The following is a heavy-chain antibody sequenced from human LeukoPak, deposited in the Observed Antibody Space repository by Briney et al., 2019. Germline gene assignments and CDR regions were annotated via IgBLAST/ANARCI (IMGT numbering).Heavy chain of an antibody. CDR1: GGSISSYY. CDR2: IYYSGST. V-gene: IGHV4-59*01. CDR3: ARAPDYYDSSGYYYALDY. J-gene: IGHJ4*02. Sequence: SETLSLTCTVSGGSISSYYWSWIRQPPGKGLEWIGYIYYSGSTSYNPSLKSRVTISVDTSKNQFSLKLSSVTAADTAVYYCARAPDYYDSSGYYYALDYWGQGTLVTVSS. D-gene: IGHD3-22*01.